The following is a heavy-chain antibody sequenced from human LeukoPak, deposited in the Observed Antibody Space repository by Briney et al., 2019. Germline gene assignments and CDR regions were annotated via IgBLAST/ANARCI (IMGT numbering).Heavy chain of an antibody. Sequence: GGSLRLSCAASGFTFSDYGTHWVRQAPGKGLEWVAFIRNDGSYEYYPDSVKGRFTISRDNAKNSLYLQMNSLRAGDTAVYYCARMSSSWYGEFDYWGQGTLVTVSS. CDR2: IRNDGSYE. V-gene: IGHV3-30*02. CDR3: ARMSSSWYGEFDY. J-gene: IGHJ4*02. CDR1: GFTFSDYG. D-gene: IGHD6-13*01.